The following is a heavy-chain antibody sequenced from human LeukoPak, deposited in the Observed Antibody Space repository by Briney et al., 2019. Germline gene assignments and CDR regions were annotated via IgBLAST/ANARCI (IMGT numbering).Heavy chain of an antibody. Sequence: SETLSLTCTVSGGSISSSSYYWGWIRQPPGKGLEWIGSIYYSGSTYYNPSLKSRVTISVDTSKNQFSLKLSSVTAADTAVYYCARGVAVAGFNSWGQGTLVIVSS. V-gene: IGHV4-39*07. CDR2: IYYSGST. D-gene: IGHD6-19*01. J-gene: IGHJ4*02. CDR1: GGSISSSSYY. CDR3: ARGVAVAGFNS.